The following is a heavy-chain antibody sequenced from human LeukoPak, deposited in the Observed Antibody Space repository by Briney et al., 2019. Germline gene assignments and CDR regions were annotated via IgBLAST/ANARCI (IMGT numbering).Heavy chain of an antibody. CDR2: IKENAVGGAI. D-gene: IGHD2-8*01. V-gene: IGHV3-15*01. CDR3: TAGLGLTNDDS. J-gene: IGHJ4*02. Sequence: GGSLRLSCGASGFNFIQAWMSWVRQTPGKGLEWIGRIKENAVGGAIDYAAPVQGRFTISRDDSRNTVYLDMNSLKTEDTAVYYCTAGLGLTNDDSWGQGTLVTVSS. CDR1: GFNFIQAW.